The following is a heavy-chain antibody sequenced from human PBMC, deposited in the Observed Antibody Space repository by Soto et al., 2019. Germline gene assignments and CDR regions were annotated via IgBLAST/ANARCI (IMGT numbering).Heavy chain of an antibody. D-gene: IGHD2-15*01. CDR2: IIPIFGTA. J-gene: IGHJ4*02. Sequence: GASVKVSCKASGGTFSSYAISWVRQAPGLGLEWMGGIIPIFGTANYAQKFQGRVTITADESASTAYMELSSLRSEDTAVYYCARRVLGYCSGGSCLDFDYWGQGTLVTVSS. V-gene: IGHV1-69*13. CDR3: ARRVLGYCSGGSCLDFDY. CDR1: GGTFSSYA.